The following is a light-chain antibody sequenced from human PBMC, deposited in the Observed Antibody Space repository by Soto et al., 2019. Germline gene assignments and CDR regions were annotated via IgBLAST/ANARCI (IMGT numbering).Light chain of an antibody. V-gene: IGKV3-20*01. CDR3: QQYGSSPYT. CDR2: GAS. Sequence: EIVLTQSPGTLSLSPGERATLSCRASQSVSSSYLAWYKQKPGQAPRLLIYGASSSATGIPARFSGSGSGTDFTLTISRLEPEDFAVYYCQQYGSSPYTFGQGTKLEIK. J-gene: IGKJ2*01. CDR1: QSVSSSY.